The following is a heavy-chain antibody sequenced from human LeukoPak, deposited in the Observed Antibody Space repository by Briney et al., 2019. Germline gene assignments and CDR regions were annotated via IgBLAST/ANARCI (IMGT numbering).Heavy chain of an antibody. CDR2: IYYSGST. D-gene: IGHD3-22*01. CDR3: ARDSRGDYYDSSGYFDY. V-gene: IGHV4-31*03. Sequence: TSETLSLTCTVSGGSISSGGYYWSWIRQHPGKGLEWIGYIYYSGSTYYNPSLKSRVTISVDTSKNQFSLKLSSVTAADTAVYYCARDSRGDYYDSSGYFDYWGQGTLVTVSS. CDR1: GGSISSGGYY. J-gene: IGHJ4*02.